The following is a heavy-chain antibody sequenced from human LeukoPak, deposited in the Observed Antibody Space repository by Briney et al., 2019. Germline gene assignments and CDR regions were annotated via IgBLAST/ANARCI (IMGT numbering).Heavy chain of an antibody. CDR3: AKGQAQGGTRYSGSDY. Sequence: SGGSLRLSCAASGFSFSTYSMNWVRQAPGKGLEWVPVISGSGDYTDYADSVKGRFTISRENSKNTLYLQMNSLRDEDTAVYYCAKGQAQGGTRYSGSDYWGQGTLVTVSS. J-gene: IGHJ4*02. CDR2: ISGSGDYT. V-gene: IGHV3-23*01. CDR1: GFSFSTYS. D-gene: IGHD2-15*01.